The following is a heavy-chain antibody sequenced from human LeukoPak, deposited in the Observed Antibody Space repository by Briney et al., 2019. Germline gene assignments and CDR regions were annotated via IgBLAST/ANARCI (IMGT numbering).Heavy chain of an antibody. V-gene: IGHV4-34*01. CDR2: INHSGST. CDR3: ARHAITGYYGSGSLYNWFDP. J-gene: IGHJ5*02. D-gene: IGHD3-10*01. Sequence: SETLSLTCAVYGGSFSGYYWSWIRQPPGKGLEWIGEINHSGSTNYNPSLKSRVTISVDTSKNQFSLKLSSVTAADTAVYYRARHAITGYYGSGSLYNWFDPWGQGTLVTVSS. CDR1: GGSFSGYY.